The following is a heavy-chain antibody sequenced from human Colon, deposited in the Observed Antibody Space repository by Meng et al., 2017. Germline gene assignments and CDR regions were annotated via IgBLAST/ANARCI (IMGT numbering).Heavy chain of an antibody. CDR3: VRHNGDSDFDY. J-gene: IGHJ4*02. V-gene: IGHV7-4-1*02. Sequence: QVQLVQSGSELKKPGASVKVSCKASGYSLRTYAINWVRQAPGQGLQWMGWINMYTGDPSYVEGFAGRFVFSLDISVSTAYLQISSLKAEDTAVYFCVRHNGDSDFDYWGQGTLVTVSS. D-gene: IGHD2-21*02. CDR1: GYSLRTYA. CDR2: INMYTGDP.